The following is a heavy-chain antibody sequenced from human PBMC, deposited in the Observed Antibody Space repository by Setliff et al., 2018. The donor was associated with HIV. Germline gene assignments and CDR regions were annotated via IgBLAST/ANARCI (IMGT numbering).Heavy chain of an antibody. CDR1: GYSISSGYY. J-gene: IGHJ4*02. V-gene: IGHV4-38-2*02. D-gene: IGHD6-19*01. Sequence: SETLSLTCAVSGYSISSGYYWGWIRQPPGKGLEWSGSIYHSGSTYYNPSLKSRVTISVDTSKHQFSLKLSSVTAADTAVYYCARERQWLERDYFDYWGQGTLVTVSS. CDR3: ARERQWLERDYFDY. CDR2: IYHSGST.